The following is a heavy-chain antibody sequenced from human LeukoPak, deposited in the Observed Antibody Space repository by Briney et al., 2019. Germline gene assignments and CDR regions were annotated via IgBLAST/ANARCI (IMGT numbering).Heavy chain of an antibody. CDR1: GFTFSSYS. Sequence: PGGSLRLSCAASGFTFSSYSMNWVRQAPGKGLEWVSSISSSSSYIYYADSVKGRFTISRDNAKNSLYLQMNSLRAEDTAVYYCARDQQQLTVFDYWGQGTLVTVSS. D-gene: IGHD6-13*01. CDR3: ARDQQQLTVFDY. V-gene: IGHV3-21*01. CDR2: ISSSSSYI. J-gene: IGHJ4*02.